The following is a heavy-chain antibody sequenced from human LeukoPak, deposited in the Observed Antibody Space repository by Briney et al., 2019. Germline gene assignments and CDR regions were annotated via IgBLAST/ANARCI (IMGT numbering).Heavy chain of an antibody. CDR2: IIPILGIA. D-gene: IGHD5-18*01. J-gene: IGHJ4*02. V-gene: IGHV1-69*04. CDR1: GGTFSSYA. CDR3: AALRYSYGYGY. Sequence: SVKVSCKASGGTFSSYAISWVRQAPGQGLEWMGRIIPILGIANYAQKFQGRVTITADKSTSTAYMELSSLRSEDTAVYYCAALRYSYGYGYWGQGTLVTISS.